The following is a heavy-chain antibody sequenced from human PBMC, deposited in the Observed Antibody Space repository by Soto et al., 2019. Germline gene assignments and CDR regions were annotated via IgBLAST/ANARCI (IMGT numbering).Heavy chain of an antibody. CDR2: LSWNGGAT. J-gene: IGHJ3*01. D-gene: IGHD4-4*01. Sequence: GGSLRLSCATSGFIFEDYAMHWVRQAPGKGLEWVSGLSWNGGATGYADSVRGRFTISRDNARTSLYLQMNSLRPEDTALYYCAKDMEATTIFDALEVWGQGTMVTVSS. CDR3: AKDMEATTIFDALEV. V-gene: IGHV3-9*01. CDR1: GFIFEDYA.